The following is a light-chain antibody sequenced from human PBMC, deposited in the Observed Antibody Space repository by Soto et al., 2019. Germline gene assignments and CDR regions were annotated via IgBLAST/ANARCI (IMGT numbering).Light chain of an antibody. CDR2: DVS. CDR3: SSYATSRTHVA. Sequence: QSALTQPASVSGSPGQSITISCTGTSSEVGGYNFVSWNQHHPGKAPKLIIHDVSSRPSGVSTRFSASKSGNTASLTISGLQAEDEADYYCSSYATSRTHVAFGGGTKLTVL. V-gene: IGLV2-14*01. CDR1: SSEVGGYNF. J-gene: IGLJ2*01.